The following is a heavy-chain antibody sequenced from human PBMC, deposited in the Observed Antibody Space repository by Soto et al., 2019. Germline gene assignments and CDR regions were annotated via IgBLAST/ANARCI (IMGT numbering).Heavy chain of an antibody. CDR1: GGSLRGYY. Sequence: QVQLQQWGAGLLKPSETLSLNCAVNGGSLRGYYWSWIRQPRGKGLEWIGEVKGGGRTTYSPSLKSRATISSDTSNNQFSLRLYSVTAADTGVYYCARGQEGVVATHWDQGTLVTVSS. J-gene: IGHJ4*02. CDR2: VKGGGRT. D-gene: IGHD5-12*01. V-gene: IGHV4-34*01. CDR3: ARGQEGVVATH.